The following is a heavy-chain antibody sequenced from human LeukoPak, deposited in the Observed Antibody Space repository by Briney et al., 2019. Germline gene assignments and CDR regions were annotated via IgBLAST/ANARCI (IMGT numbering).Heavy chain of an antibody. Sequence: GESLRLSCAASGFIFSNYGMHWVRQAPGKELEWLALIWYDGQTKFYADSVKGRFTISRDNSGNTLFLRMTSLRVEDTAVYYCAREWGRIAVAGGPGYWGQGALVTVSS. CDR3: AREWGRIAVAGGPGY. CDR2: IWYDGQTK. CDR1: GFIFSNYG. J-gene: IGHJ4*02. D-gene: IGHD6-19*01. V-gene: IGHV3-33*01.